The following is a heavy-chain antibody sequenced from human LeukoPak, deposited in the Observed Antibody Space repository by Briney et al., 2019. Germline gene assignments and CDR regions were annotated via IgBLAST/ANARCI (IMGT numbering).Heavy chain of an antibody. D-gene: IGHD6-13*01. CDR3: ARVLKLVPDY. J-gene: IGHJ4*02. Sequence: SETLSLTCAVYGGSFSGYYWSWIRQPPGKGLEWIGEINHSGSTNYNPSLKSRVTISVDTSKNQFSLKLSSVTAADTAVYYCARVLKLVPDYWGQGTLVTVSS. CDR2: INHSGST. CDR1: GGSFSGYY. V-gene: IGHV4-34*01.